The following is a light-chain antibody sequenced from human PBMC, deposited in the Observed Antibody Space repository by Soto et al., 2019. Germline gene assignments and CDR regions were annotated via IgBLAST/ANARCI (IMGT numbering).Light chain of an antibody. CDR2: GAS. V-gene: IGKV3-20*01. CDR1: QSVSRSY. Sequence: EIVLTQSPGTLSLSPGERATLSCRASQSVSRSYLAWYQQKPGQAPRLLIYGASSRASGIPDRFSGSGSGTGFTFTISRLEPEDFAVYYCQQYGSSPPWTFGQGTKVEIK. J-gene: IGKJ1*01. CDR3: QQYGSSPPWT.